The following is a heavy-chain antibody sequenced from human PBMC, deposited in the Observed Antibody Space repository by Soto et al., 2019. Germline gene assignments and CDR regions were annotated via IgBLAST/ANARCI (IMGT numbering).Heavy chain of an antibody. J-gene: IGHJ3*02. V-gene: IGHV3-23*01. CDR2: ISGSGGST. D-gene: IGHD2-21*02. Sequence: GGSLRLSCAASGFTFSSYAMSWVRQARGKGLEWVSAISGSGGSTYYADSVKGRFTISRDNSKNTLYLQMNSLRAEDTAVYYCAKDFVVVTATDAFDIWGQGTMVTVSS. CDR3: AKDFVVVTATDAFDI. CDR1: GFTFSSYA.